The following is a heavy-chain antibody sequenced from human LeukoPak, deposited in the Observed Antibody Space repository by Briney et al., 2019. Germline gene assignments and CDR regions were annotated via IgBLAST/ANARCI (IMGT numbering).Heavy chain of an antibody. D-gene: IGHD2-2*01. CDR2: IYYSGST. V-gene: IGHV4-59*01. Sequence: PSETLSLTCTVSGGSISSYYWSWIRQPPGQGLEWIGYIYYSGSTNYNPSLKSRVTISVDTSKNQFSLKLSSVTAADTAVYYCARDLGYCSSTSCYDWFDPWGQGTLVTVSS. CDR3: ARDLGYCSSTSCYDWFDP. J-gene: IGHJ5*02. CDR1: GGSISSYY.